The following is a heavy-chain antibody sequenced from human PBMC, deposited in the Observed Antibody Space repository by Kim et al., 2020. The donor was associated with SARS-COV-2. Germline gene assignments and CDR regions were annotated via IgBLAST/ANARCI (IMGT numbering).Heavy chain of an antibody. CDR3: AKDGDGYNQYYFDY. J-gene: IGHJ4*02. V-gene: IGHV3-23*01. D-gene: IGHD5-12*01. Sequence: ADSVKGRFPISRDNAKNTLYLQMNSLRAEDAAVYYCAKDGDGYNQYYFDYWGQGTLVTVSS.